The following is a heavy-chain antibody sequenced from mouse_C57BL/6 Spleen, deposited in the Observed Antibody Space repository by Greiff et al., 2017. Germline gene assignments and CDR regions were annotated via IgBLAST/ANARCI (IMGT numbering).Heavy chain of an antibody. Sequence: VKLLESGPELVKPGASVKISCKASGYAFSSSWMNWVKQRPGKGLEWIGRIYPGDGDTNYNGKFKGKATLTADKSSSTAYMQLSSLTSEDSAVYFCARGDSNYAWFAYWGQGTLVTVSA. CDR1: GYAFSSSW. CDR2: IYPGDGDT. V-gene: IGHV1-82*01. D-gene: IGHD2-5*01. CDR3: ARGDSNYAWFAY. J-gene: IGHJ3*01.